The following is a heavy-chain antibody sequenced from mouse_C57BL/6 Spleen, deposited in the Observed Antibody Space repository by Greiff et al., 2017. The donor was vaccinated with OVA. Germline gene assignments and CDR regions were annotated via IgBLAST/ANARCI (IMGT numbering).Heavy chain of an antibody. Sequence: VQRVESGGGLVKPGGSRNLSCAAPGFTFSDYGMTWVRQAPEKGLEWVANISSGSSTIYYADTVKGRFTISRDNAKNTLFLQMTSLRSEDTAMYYCARRGSYGSSYAMDYWGQGTSVTVSS. V-gene: IGHV5-17*01. CDR2: ISSGSSTI. CDR3: ARRGSYGSSYAMDY. CDR1: GFTFSDYG. J-gene: IGHJ4*01. D-gene: IGHD1-1*01.